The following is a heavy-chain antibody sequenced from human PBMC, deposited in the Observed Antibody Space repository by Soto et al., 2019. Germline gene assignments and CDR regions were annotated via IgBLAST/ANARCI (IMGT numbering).Heavy chain of an antibody. CDR2: ISGSGGST. CDR3: AKDRGSGWYYDYYYYGMDV. J-gene: IGHJ6*02. Sequence: EVQLLESGGGLVQPGGSLRLSCAASGFTFSSYAMSWVRQAPGKGLEWVSAISGSGGSTYYADSVKGRFTISRDNSKNTLYLQMNRLRAEDTAVYYCAKDRGSGWYYDYYYYGMDVWGQGTTVTVSS. V-gene: IGHV3-23*01. D-gene: IGHD6-19*01. CDR1: GFTFSSYA.